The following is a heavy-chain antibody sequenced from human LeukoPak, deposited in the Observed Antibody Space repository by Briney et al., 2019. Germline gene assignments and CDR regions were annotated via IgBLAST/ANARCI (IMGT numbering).Heavy chain of an antibody. Sequence: ASVKVSCKASGYTFTSYYMHWVRQAPGKGLEWMGSFDPEDGETIYAQKFQGRVTMTEDTSTDTAYMELSSLRSEDTAVYYCATDRANNWNFDYWGQGTLVTVSS. CDR3: ATDRANNWNFDY. V-gene: IGHV1-24*01. J-gene: IGHJ4*02. D-gene: IGHD1-20*01. CDR2: FDPEDGET. CDR1: GYTFTSYY.